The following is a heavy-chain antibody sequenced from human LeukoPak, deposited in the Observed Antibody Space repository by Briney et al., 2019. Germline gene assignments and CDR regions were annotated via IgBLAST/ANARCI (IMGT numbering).Heavy chain of an antibody. J-gene: IGHJ3*02. CDR1: GFTFSSYW. D-gene: IGHD1-1*01. CDR3: ARVLLERPGIDSFDI. V-gene: IGHV3-48*01. CDR2: LSRSTTTI. Sequence: PGGSLRLSCAASGFTFSSYWMHWVRQAPGKGLVWVSHLSRSTTTIYYADSVKGRFTISRDNAKNSLYLQMNSLRADDTAVYYCARVLLERPGIDSFDIWGRGTMVTVSS.